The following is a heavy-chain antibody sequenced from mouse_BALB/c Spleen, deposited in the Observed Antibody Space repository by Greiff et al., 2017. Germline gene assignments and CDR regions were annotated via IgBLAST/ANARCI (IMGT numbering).Heavy chain of an antibody. CDR1: GYTFTSYT. D-gene: IGHD2-1*01. J-gene: IGHJ4*01. CDR2: INPSSGYT. V-gene: IGHV1-4*01. CDR3: ARGGGNYVDYAMDY. Sequence: VQLQESGAELARPGASVKMSCKASGYTFTSYTMHWVKQRPGQGLEWIGYINPSSGYTNYNQKFKDKATLTADKSSSTAYMQLSSLTSEDSAVYYCARGGGNYVDYAMDYWGQGTSVTVSS.